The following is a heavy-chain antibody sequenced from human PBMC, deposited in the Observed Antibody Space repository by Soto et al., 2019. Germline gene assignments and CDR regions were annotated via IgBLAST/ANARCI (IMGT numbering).Heavy chain of an antibody. V-gene: IGHV1-18*01. J-gene: IGHJ4*02. CDR2: ISPSNGNT. CDR1: VYTFSSYG. D-gene: IGHD2-15*01. Sequence: ASVKVSCKASVYTFSSYGISWVRQAPGQGLEWMGWISPSNGNTNYAQKPQGRVTMTTDTSTGTAYMELRSLRSDDTVVYYCARDGGGYYFDYWGQGTLVTVSS. CDR3: ARDGGGYYFDY.